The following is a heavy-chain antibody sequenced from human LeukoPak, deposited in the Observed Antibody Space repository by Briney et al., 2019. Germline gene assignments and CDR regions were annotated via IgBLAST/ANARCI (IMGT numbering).Heavy chain of an antibody. CDR1: GYTFTGYD. Sequence: ASVKVSCKASGYTFTGYDIIWVRQAPGQGLEWMGWISAYNDNTYYAQKLQGRVTMTTDTSMSTAYMELRSLRSDDTAVYYCARAGVGATPIDYWGQGTLVTVSS. D-gene: IGHD1-26*01. CDR2: ISAYNDNT. CDR3: ARAGVGATPIDY. V-gene: IGHV1-18*01. J-gene: IGHJ4*02.